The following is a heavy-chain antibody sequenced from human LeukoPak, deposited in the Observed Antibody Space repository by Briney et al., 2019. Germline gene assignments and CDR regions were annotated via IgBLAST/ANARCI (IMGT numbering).Heavy chain of an antibody. Sequence: PGGSLRLSCAASGFTFSDYYMSWIRQAPGKGLEWVSYISSSSSTIYHADSVKGRFTISRDNAKNSLYLQMNSLRDEDTAVYYCARDDTMIFDYWGQGTLVTVSS. V-gene: IGHV3-11*04. CDR3: ARDDTMIFDY. CDR2: ISSSSSTI. J-gene: IGHJ4*02. D-gene: IGHD3-22*01. CDR1: GFTFSDYY.